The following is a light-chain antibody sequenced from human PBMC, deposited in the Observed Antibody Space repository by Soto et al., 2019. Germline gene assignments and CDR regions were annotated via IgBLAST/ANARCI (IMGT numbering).Light chain of an antibody. CDR3: CSYAGSSTYV. V-gene: IGLV2-23*01. CDR1: SSDVGSYNL. CDR2: EGS. Sequence: QSVLTQPASVSGSPGQSITISCTGTSSDVGSYNLVSWHQQHPGKAPKLMIYEGSRRPSGVSNRFSGSKSGNTASLTISGLQAEDEADYYCCSYAGSSTYVFGTGTKATVL. J-gene: IGLJ1*01.